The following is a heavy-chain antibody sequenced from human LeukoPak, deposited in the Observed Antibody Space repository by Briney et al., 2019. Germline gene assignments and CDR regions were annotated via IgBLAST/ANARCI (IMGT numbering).Heavy chain of an antibody. D-gene: IGHD3-10*01. Sequence: ASVKVSCKASGYTFTGYYMHWVRQAPGQGLEWMGRINPNSGGTNYARKFQGRVTMTRGTSISTAYMELSRLRSDDTAVYYCARGLGSGSLNWFDPWGQGTLVTVSS. CDR2: INPNSGGT. V-gene: IGHV1-2*06. CDR3: ARGLGSGSLNWFDP. CDR1: GYTFTGYY. J-gene: IGHJ5*02.